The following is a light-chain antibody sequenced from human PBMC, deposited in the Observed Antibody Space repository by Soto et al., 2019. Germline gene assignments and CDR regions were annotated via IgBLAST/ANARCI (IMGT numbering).Light chain of an antibody. CDR3: QQYDNLPYT. V-gene: IGKV1-33*01. J-gene: IGKJ2*01. Sequence: DIQMTQSPSSLSASVGDRVTITCQASQDISNYLNWYQQKPGQAPKLLIYDASNLETGVPSRFSGSVSGTDFTFTIISLQPEDLATYDCQQYDNLPYTFGQGTKRESK. CDR2: DAS. CDR1: QDISNY.